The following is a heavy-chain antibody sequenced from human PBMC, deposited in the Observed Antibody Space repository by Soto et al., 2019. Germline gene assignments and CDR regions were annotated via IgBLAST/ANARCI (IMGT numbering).Heavy chain of an antibody. CDR1: GFTFSSYA. J-gene: IGHJ4*02. Sequence: QVQLVESGGSVVQPGRSLRLSCAASGFTFSSYAMHWVRQAPGKGLEWVAVISYDGSNKYYADSVKGRFTISRDNSKNTLYLQMNSLRAEDTAVYYCARDKGIAAKIFDYWGQGNLVTVSS. CDR2: ISYDGSNK. V-gene: IGHV3-30-3*01. CDR3: ARDKGIAAKIFDY. D-gene: IGHD6-13*01.